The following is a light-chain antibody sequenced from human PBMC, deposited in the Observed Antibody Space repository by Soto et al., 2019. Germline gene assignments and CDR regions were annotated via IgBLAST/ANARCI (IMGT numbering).Light chain of an antibody. J-gene: IGKJ3*01. V-gene: IGKV3-11*01. CDR1: QSVSSY. CDR2: DAS. Sequence: EIVLTQSPATLSLSPGERATLSCRASQSVSSYLAWYQPKPGQAPRLLIYDASNRATGIPARFSGSGSGPDFPITISILEPEDFAVYYCQQRSNWPPVFTFGPGTKVHIK. CDR3: QQRSNWPPVFT.